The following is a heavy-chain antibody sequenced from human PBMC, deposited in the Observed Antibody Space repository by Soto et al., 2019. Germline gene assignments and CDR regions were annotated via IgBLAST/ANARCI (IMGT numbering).Heavy chain of an antibody. CDR1: GYSISPYY. CDR3: AHRLCDSSCYWDVGYFDY. D-gene: IGHD3-22*01. V-gene: IGHV4-59*01. J-gene: IGHJ4*02. CDR2: IFYSGST. Sequence: PSETLSLTCTVSGYSISPYYWSWIRQPPGKGLEWIGYIFYSGSTSYNPSLKSRVTKDTSKNQVVLTMTNMDPVDTATYFCAHRLCDSSCYWDVGYFDYWGRGTLVTVSS.